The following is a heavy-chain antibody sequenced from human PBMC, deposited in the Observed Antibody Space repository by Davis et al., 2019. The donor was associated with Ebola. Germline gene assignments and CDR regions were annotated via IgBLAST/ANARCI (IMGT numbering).Heavy chain of an antibody. CDR3: ARDSRGGGKSPGEY. Sequence: GESLKISCTTSGFTFSSYGMHSVRQAPGKGLEWVAIIWYDGSTKYYAESVKGRFAISRDNSKSTLYLQMNSLRVEEPAVYYCARDSRGGGKSPGEYWGQGTLVTVSS. CDR1: GFTFSSYG. D-gene: IGHD4-23*01. V-gene: IGHV3-33*01. J-gene: IGHJ4*02. CDR2: IWYDGSTK.